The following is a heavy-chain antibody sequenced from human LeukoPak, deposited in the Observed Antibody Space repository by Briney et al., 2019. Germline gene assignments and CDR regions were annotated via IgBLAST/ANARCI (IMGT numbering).Heavy chain of an antibody. V-gene: IGHV4-31*03. CDR1: GGSISSGGYY. J-gene: IGHJ5*02. Sequence: SETLSLTCTVSGGSISSGGYYWSWIRQHPGKGLEWIGYIYYSGSTYYNPSLKSRVTISVDTSKNQFSLKLSSVTAADTAVYYCARGYCSSTSRKHNWFDPWGQGTLVTVSS. CDR3: ARGYCSSTSRKHNWFDP. CDR2: IYYSGST. D-gene: IGHD2-2*01.